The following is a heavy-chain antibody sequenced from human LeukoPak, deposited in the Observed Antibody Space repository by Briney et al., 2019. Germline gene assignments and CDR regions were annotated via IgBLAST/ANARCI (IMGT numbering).Heavy chain of an antibody. Sequence: SVKVSCKASGGTFSSYAISWVRQAPGQGLEWMGGIIPIFGTANYAQKFQGRVTITADESTSTAYMELSSLRSEGTAVYYCARDIVVVPAANWFDPWGQGTLVTVSS. CDR2: IIPIFGTA. CDR3: ARDIVVVPAANWFDP. V-gene: IGHV1-69*01. J-gene: IGHJ5*02. CDR1: GGTFSSYA. D-gene: IGHD2-2*01.